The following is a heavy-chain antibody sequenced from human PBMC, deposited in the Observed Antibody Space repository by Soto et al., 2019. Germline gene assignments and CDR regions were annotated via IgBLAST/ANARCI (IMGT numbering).Heavy chain of an antibody. CDR1: GGTFSSYA. CDR3: ASGTGIDYVWGSYRYGLDY. CDR2: IIPIFGTA. V-gene: IGHV1-69*12. Sequence: QVQLVQSGAEVKKPGSSVKVSCKASGGTFSSYAISWVRQAPGQGLEWMGGIIPIFGTANYAQKFQGRVTITADESTSTAYMELSSLRSEDTAVYYCASGTGIDYVWGSYRYGLDYWGQGTLVTVSS. D-gene: IGHD3-16*02. J-gene: IGHJ4*02.